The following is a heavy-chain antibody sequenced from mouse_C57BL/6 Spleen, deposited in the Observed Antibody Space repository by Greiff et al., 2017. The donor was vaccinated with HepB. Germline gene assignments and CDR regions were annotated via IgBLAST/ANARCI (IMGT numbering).Heavy chain of an antibody. Sequence: QVQLQQPGAELVKPGASVKMSCKASGYTFTSYWITWVKQRPGQGLEWIGDIYPGSGSTNYNEKFKSKATLTVDTSSSTAYMQLSSLTSEDSAVYYCARGVYYRNYGDYWGQGTTLTVSS. D-gene: IGHD2-5*01. CDR1: GYTFTSYW. V-gene: IGHV1-55*01. CDR2: IYPGSGST. J-gene: IGHJ2*01. CDR3: ARGVYYRNYGDY.